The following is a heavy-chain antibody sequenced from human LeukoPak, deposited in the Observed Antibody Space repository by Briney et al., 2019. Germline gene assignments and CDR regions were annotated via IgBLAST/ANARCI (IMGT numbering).Heavy chain of an antibody. V-gene: IGHV5-51*01. J-gene: IGHJ4*02. CDR2: IYRGDCDI. CDR3: ARLWYYDSSGATGCYFDY. Sequence: GESLQISCRGSGYSFTSHWSGWVRQMPGKGLEWMGIIYRGDCDIRYSPSFQGQVTISADKSISTAYLQWSSLKASDTAMYYCARLWYYDSSGATGCYFDYWGQGTLVTVSS. CDR1: GYSFTSHW. D-gene: IGHD3-22*01.